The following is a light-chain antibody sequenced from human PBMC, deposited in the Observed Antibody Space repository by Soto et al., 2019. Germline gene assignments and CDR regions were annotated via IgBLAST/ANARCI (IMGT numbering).Light chain of an antibody. CDR2: DVS. V-gene: IGLV2-14*01. Sequence: QSVXTQPASLSGSPGQSITISCTGTNSDVGGYNYVSWYQQHPGKAPNLMIYDVSNRPSGVFNRFSGSKSGNTASLTIFGLQTEDEADYYCTSYTSTSTHVFGTGTKVTVL. J-gene: IGLJ1*01. CDR3: TSYTSTSTHV. CDR1: NSDVGGYNY.